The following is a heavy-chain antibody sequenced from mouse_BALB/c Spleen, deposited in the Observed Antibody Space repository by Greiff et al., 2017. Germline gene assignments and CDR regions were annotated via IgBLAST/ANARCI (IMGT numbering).Heavy chain of an antibody. J-gene: IGHJ4*01. CDR3: ARDRGYYRYAMDY. CDR2: ISDGGSYT. Sequence: EVKVVESGGGLVKPGGSLKLSCAASGFTFSDYYMYWVRQTPEKRLVWVATISDGGSYTYYPDSVKGRFTISRDNAKNNLYLQMSSLKSEDTAMYYRARDRGYYRYAMDYWGQGTSVTVSS. CDR1: GFTFSDYY. D-gene: IGHD2-14*01. V-gene: IGHV5-4*02.